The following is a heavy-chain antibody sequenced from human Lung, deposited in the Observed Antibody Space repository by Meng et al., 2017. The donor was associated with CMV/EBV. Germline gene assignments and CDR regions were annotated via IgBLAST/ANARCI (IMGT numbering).Heavy chain of an antibody. D-gene: IGHD6-19*01. CDR2: IYHSGST. V-gene: IGHV4-4*02. J-gene: IGHJ4*02. CDR3: ASFPPPGKQWLVTDY. CDR1: CGSISRSHL. Sequence: VVVQGSGPRLVKPSGTLSLTCPVSCGSISRSHLWSWVRQPPGKGLEWIGEIYHSGSTNYNPSLKSRVTISVDKSKNQFSLKLSSVTAADTAVYYCASFPPPGKQWLVTDYWGQGTLVTVSS.